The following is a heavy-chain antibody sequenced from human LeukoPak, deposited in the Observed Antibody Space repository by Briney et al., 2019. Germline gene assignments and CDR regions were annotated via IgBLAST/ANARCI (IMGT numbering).Heavy chain of an antibody. J-gene: IGHJ6*02. CDR3: ARAEIIHSITHMDV. Sequence: GGSLRLSCVASGFTFSTYGMHWVRQAPGKGLEWVAVMSHDGGIEKYADSVKGRSTISRDNSKKTLYLQLNSLRSDDAAVYYCARAEIIHSITHMDVWGQGTTVTVSS. CDR1: GFTFSTYG. V-gene: IGHV3-30*03. D-gene: IGHD2/OR15-2a*01. CDR2: MSHDGGIE.